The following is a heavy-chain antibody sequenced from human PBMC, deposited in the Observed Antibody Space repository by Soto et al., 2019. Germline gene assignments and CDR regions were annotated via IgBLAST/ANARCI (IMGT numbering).Heavy chain of an antibody. D-gene: IGHD1-1*01. CDR2: IYYSGST. V-gene: IGHV4-59*01. Sequence: PSETLSLTCTVSGGSISSYYWSWIRQPPGKGLGWIGYIYYSGSTNYNPSLKSRVTISVDTSKNQFALKLSSVTAADTAVYYCARSIPVQLEPFNCFDPWGQGTLVTVSS. CDR1: GGSISSYY. J-gene: IGHJ5*02. CDR3: ARSIPVQLEPFNCFDP.